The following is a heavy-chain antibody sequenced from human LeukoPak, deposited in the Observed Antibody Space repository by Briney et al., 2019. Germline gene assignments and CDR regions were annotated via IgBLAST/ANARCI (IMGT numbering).Heavy chain of an antibody. V-gene: IGHV3-21*01. CDR1: GFTFSSYS. J-gene: IGHJ4*02. Sequence: GGSLRLSCAASGFTFSSYSMNWVRQAPGKGLEWVSSISTSSSYIHYADSVKGRFTISRDNAKNSLYLQVNSLRAEDTAVYYCARGTLNIPGEHGAFDYWGQGTLVTVSS. CDR2: ISTSSSYI. CDR3: ARGTLNIPGEHGAFDY. D-gene: IGHD1-14*01.